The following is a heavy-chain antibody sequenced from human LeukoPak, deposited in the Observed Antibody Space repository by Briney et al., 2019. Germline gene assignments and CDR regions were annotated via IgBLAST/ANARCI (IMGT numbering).Heavy chain of an antibody. CDR2: ISSGSSYI. CDR3: ARGVVSIAARPPYFDY. J-gene: IGHJ4*02. V-gene: IGHV3-21*01. Sequence: GGSLRLSCAASGFTFNSYSMNWVRQAPGKGLEWVSSISSGSSYIYYVDSVKGRFTISRDNAKNSLYLQMNSLRAEDTVVYYCARGVVSIAARPPYFDYWGQGTLVTVSS. D-gene: IGHD6-6*01. CDR1: GFTFNSYS.